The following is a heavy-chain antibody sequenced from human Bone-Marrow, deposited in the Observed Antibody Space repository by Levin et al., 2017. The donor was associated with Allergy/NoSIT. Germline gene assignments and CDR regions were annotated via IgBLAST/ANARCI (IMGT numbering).Heavy chain of an antibody. J-gene: IGHJ6*03. CDR3: ATIRGDSGSDFYYYYYMDV. V-gene: IGHV3-21*01. CDR2: ISRGSDYL. Sequence: GGSLRLSCAASGFTFNDYTMTWVRQAPGKGLEWVSSISRGSDYLYYADSLKGRFTISRDNAQNSLYLQVNSLRAEDTAVYYCATIRGDSGSDFYYYYYMDVWGIGTTVTVSS. D-gene: IGHD5-12*01. CDR1: GFTFNDYT.